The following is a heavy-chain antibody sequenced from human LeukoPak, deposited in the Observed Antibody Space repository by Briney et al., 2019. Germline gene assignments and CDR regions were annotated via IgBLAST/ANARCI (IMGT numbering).Heavy chain of an antibody. CDR1: GYSISSGYY. CDR3: ARVLIVVVPAAAGSLNWYFDL. Sequence: SETLSLTCTVSGYSISSGYYWGWIRQPPGKGLEWIGSIYHSGSTYYNPSLKSRVTISADTSKNQFSLKLSSVTAADTAVYYCARVLIVVVPAAAGSLNWYFDLWGRGTLVTVSS. V-gene: IGHV4-38-2*02. J-gene: IGHJ2*01. CDR2: IYHSGST. D-gene: IGHD2-2*01.